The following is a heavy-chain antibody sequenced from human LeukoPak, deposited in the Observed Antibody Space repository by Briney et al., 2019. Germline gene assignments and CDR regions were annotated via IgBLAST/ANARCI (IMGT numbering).Heavy chain of an antibody. Sequence: GASVKVSCKASGGTFSSYAISWVRQAPGQGLEWMGGIIPIFGTANYAQKFQGRVTITTDESTSTAYMELSSLRSEDTAVYYCARLVSNWFDPWGQGTLVTVSS. CDR1: GGTFSSYA. CDR2: IIPIFGTA. J-gene: IGHJ5*02. V-gene: IGHV1-69*05. D-gene: IGHD2/OR15-2a*01. CDR3: ARLVSNWFDP.